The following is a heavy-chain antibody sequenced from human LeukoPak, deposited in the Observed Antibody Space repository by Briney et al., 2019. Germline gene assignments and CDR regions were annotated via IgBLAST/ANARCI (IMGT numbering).Heavy chain of an antibody. Sequence: GSLRLSCAVSGLTFSNSWMGWVRQAPGKGLEWVASINPDGNKKYSADSVKGRFTISRDNAENSLYLQMNSLRAEDTAVYYCARDDDSGTRGPAEYFQHWGQGTLVTVSS. V-gene: IGHV3-7*01. CDR2: INPDGNKK. D-gene: IGHD2-2*01. J-gene: IGHJ1*01. CDR3: ARDDDSGTRGPAEYFQH. CDR1: GLTFSNSW.